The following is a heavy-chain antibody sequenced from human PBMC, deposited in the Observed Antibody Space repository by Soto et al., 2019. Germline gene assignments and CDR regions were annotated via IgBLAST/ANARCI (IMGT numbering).Heavy chain of an antibody. CDR1: GGTFSSYA. CDR2: IIPIFGTA. D-gene: IGHD3-16*01. J-gene: IGHJ4*02. V-gene: IGHV1-69*13. CDR3: AVYECSGERTGWESYSFDY. Sequence: GASVKVSCKASGGTFSSYAISWVRQAPGQGLEWMGGIIPIFGTANYAQKFQGRVTITADESTSTAYMELSSLRSEDTAVYYCAVYECSGERTGWESYSFDYWGQGILVTVSS.